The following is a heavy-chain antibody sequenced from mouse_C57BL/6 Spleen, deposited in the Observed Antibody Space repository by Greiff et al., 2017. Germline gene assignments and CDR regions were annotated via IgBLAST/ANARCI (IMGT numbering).Heavy chain of an antibody. J-gene: IGHJ3*01. CDR1: GYTFTSYW. D-gene: IGHD3-2*02. Sequence: QVQLQQPGAELVRPGSSVKLSCKASGYTFTSYWMDWVKQRPGQGLEWIGNIYPSDSETHYNQKFKDKATLTVDKSSSTAYMQLSSLTSEDSAVYYCARPLDSSGYVWFAYWGQGTLGTVSA. CDR2: IYPSDSET. CDR3: ARPLDSSGYVWFAY. V-gene: IGHV1-61*01.